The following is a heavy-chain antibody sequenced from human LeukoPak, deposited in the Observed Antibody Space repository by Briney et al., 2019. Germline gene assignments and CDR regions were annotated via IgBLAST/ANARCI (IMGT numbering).Heavy chain of an antibody. CDR3: ASSNYYGSGSYFVDY. Sequence: GGSLRLSCAVSGFTVSGNYMSWIRQGPGKGLEWVSLIYSDDTTLYADSVKGRFTISRDNAKNSLYLQMNSLRAEDTAVYYCASSNYYGSGSYFVDYWGQGTLVTVSS. J-gene: IGHJ4*02. CDR2: IYSDDTT. V-gene: IGHV3-53*01. D-gene: IGHD3-10*01. CDR1: GFTVSGNY.